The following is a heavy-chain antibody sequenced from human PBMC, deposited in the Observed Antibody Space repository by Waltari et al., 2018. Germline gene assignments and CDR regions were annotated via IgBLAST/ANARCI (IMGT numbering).Heavy chain of an antibody. Sequence: QVQLQESGPGLVKPSETLSLTCTVSGASISTYNWSWIRQPAGKGLEWIGRIDTSGGINSNPALKSRVTMSVDTSKNPFSLKVTSVTAADRGVYYCARDGVVVAAAGGYFYYSFMDVWGEGTTVTISS. V-gene: IGHV4-4*07. CDR1: GASISTYN. D-gene: IGHD2-2*01. CDR2: IDTSGGI. CDR3: ARDGVVVAAAGGYFYYSFMDV. J-gene: IGHJ6*03.